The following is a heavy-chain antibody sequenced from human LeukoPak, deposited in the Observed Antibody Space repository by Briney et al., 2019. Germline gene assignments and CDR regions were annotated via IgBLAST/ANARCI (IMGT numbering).Heavy chain of an antibody. Sequence: PSQTLSLTCTVSGGSISSGDYYWNWIRQHPEKSLEWIGYIFYSGSAYYNPSLKSRVTISVDTSKNQFSLKLSSVTAADTAVYYCARAANWGSKGYYWYFDLWGRGTLVTVSS. V-gene: IGHV4-31*03. J-gene: IGHJ2*01. D-gene: IGHD7-27*01. CDR3: ARAANWGSKGYYWYFDL. CDR2: IFYSGSA. CDR1: GGSISSGDYY.